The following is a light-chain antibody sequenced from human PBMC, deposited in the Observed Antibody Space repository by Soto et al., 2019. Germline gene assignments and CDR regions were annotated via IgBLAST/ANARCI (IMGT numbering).Light chain of an antibody. CDR2: EVS. J-gene: IGLJ1*01. V-gene: IGLV2-23*02. Sequence: QSVLTQPASVSGSPGQSITISCTGTTTDVGSYNLVSWYQQHPGRAPKLMIYEVSRRPSGVSNRFSGSKSGNTASLTISGLQAEDEADYYCCSWAASNPFYIFGPGTKVSVL. CDR1: TTDVGSYNL. CDR3: CSWAASNPFYI.